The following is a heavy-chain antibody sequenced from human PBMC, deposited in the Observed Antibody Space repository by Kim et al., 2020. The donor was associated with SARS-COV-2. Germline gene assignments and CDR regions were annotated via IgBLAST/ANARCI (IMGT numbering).Heavy chain of an antibody. D-gene: IGHD3-10*01. CDR1: GYTFTSYA. CDR2: INAGNGNT. Sequence: ASVKVSCKASGYTFTSYAMHWVRQAPGQRLEWMGWINAGNGNTKYSQKFQGRVTITRDTSASTAYMELSSLRSEDTAVYYCARKQYYYGSGIDYWGQGTLVAVSS. V-gene: IGHV1-3*01. CDR3: ARKQYYYGSGIDY. J-gene: IGHJ4*02.